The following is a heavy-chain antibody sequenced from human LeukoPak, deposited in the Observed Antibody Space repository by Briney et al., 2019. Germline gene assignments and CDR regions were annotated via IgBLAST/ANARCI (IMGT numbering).Heavy chain of an antibody. CDR1: GFTFSSYE. J-gene: IGHJ4*02. Sequence: LRLSCAASGFTFSSYEMNWVRQPPGKGLEWIGEINHSGSTNYNPSLKSRVTISVDTSKNQFSLKLSSVTAADTAVYYCARAGIAVAGTGKLFDYWGQGTLVTVSS. D-gene: IGHD6-19*01. CDR2: INHSGST. CDR3: ARAGIAVAGTGKLFDY. V-gene: IGHV4-34*01.